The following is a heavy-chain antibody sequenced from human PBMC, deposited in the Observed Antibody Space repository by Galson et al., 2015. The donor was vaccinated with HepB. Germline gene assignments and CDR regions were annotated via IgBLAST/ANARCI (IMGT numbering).Heavy chain of an antibody. CDR3: ARGGDYDFWSGYYTHYYYMDV. CDR2: ISSSGSTL. J-gene: IGHJ6*03. Sequence: SLRLSCAASGFTFSDYYMSWIRQAPGKGLEWVSYISSSGSTLYYADSVKGRFTISRDNAKNSLYLQMNSLRAEDTAVYYCARGGDYDFWSGYYTHYYYMDVWGKGTTVTVSS. CDR1: GFTFSDYY. D-gene: IGHD3-3*01. V-gene: IGHV3-11*01.